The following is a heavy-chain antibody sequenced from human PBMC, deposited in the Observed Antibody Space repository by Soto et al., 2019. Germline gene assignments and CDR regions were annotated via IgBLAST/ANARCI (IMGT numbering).Heavy chain of an antibody. V-gene: IGHV4-39*01. CDR1: GASVSSDSYL. J-gene: IGHJ4*02. CDR3: ARRVYDGSHFSVGY. Sequence: QLQLQESGPGLVKPSETLSLTCTVSGASVSSDSYLWGWIRQPPGKGLEWIGSASYTGTTYLTPSLTSRGTISLDTCKNQFSLSLSSLTAADPAVYYWARRVYDGSHFSVGYCGQGILVTVSS. D-gene: IGHD3-22*01. CDR2: ASYTGTT.